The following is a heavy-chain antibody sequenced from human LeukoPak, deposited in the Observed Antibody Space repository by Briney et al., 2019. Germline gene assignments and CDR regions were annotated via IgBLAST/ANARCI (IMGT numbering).Heavy chain of an antibody. CDR3: ARDKARYYGMDV. Sequence: PSETLSLTCTVSGGSISSSSYYWGWIRQPPGKGLEWIGSIYYSGSTYYNPSLKSRVTISVDTSKNQFSLKLSSVTAADTAVYYCARDKARYYGMDVWGQGTTVTVSS. J-gene: IGHJ6*02. CDR2: IYYSGST. V-gene: IGHV4-39*07. CDR1: GGSISSSSYY.